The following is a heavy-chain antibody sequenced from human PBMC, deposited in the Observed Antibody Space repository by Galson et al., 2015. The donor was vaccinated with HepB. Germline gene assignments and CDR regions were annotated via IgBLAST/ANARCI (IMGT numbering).Heavy chain of an antibody. CDR2: ISPYNGNT. CDR3: ARGVALDSWHYVGWLGP. CDR1: GYSFSSYS. Sequence: SVKVSCKVSGYSFSSYSIAWVRQAPGQGLEWMGWISPYNGNTNYAENFQGRVTMTTDISTSTAYMELRSLRFDDTAVYYCARGVALDSWHYVGWLGPWGQGTLVTVSS. V-gene: IGHV1-18*01. J-gene: IGHJ5*02. D-gene: IGHD1-7*01.